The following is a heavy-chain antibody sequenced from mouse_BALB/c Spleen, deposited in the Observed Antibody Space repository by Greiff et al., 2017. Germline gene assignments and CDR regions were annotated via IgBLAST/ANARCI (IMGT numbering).Heavy chain of an antibody. CDR3: TRVGDAMDY. CDR1: GFTFSSYT. V-gene: IGHV5-6-4*01. Sequence: EVKLMESGGGLVKPGGSLKLSCAASGFTFSSYTMSWVRQTPEKRLEWVATISSGGSYTYYPDSVKGRFTISRDNAKNTLYLQMSSLKSEDTAMYYCTRVGDAMDYWGQGTSVTVSS. J-gene: IGHJ4*01. CDR2: ISSGGSYT. D-gene: IGHD3-3*01.